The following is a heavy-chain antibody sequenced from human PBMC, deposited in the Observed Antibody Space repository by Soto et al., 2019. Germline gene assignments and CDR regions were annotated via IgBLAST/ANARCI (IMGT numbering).Heavy chain of an antibody. Sequence: EVQLLESGEGLVQPGGSLKLSCAASGFTFSNYAMSWVRQAPGKGLEWVSGIGGSGSNTYYADSVKGRFTISRDNSKNTLFLQMNNLRAEDTAEYYCARVVRHFDTPSGMDVWGQGTTVTFSS. CDR1: GFTFSNYA. V-gene: IGHV3-23*01. D-gene: IGHD3-9*01. J-gene: IGHJ6*02. CDR3: ARVVRHFDTPSGMDV. CDR2: IGGSGSNT.